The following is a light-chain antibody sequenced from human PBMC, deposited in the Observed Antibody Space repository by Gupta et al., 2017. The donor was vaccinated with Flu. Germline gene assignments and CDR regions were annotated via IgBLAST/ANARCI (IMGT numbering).Light chain of an antibody. CDR2: AKN. V-gene: IGLV3-19*01. CDR1: SLRNSY. CDR3: NSPDSTDNHQAV. Sequence: SSELTQDPAVSVALGQTVRITCQGDSLRNSYASWYKQKPGQAPVLVIYAKNIRPSGIPDRFSGSSSGNTASLTITGAQAEDEADYYCNSPDSTDNHQAVFGGGTKLTVL. J-gene: IGLJ2*01.